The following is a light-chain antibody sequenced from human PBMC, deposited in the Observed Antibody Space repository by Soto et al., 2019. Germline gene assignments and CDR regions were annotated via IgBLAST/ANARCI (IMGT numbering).Light chain of an antibody. V-gene: IGKV3-20*01. CDR3: HQYGSSPYT. Sequence: EIVLTQSPGTLSLSPGERATLSCRASQSVTSNYLAWYQQKPGQAPRVLIYSASSRATGIPDRFSGSGSGTDFTLTISRLEPEGFAVYYCHQYGSSPYTFGQGTKLEIK. CDR2: SAS. CDR1: QSVTSNY. J-gene: IGKJ2*01.